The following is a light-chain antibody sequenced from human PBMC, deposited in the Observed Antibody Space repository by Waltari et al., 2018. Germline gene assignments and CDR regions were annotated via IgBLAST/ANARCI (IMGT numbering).Light chain of an antibody. Sequence: IAMTQSPSTLSASVGDSVTITCRASQNIGTWVAWYQQKPGKAPKLLLFDGSTLESGVPSRFSGSASGTDFTLTINSLQSEDFAVYYCQQYNNWSLTFGGGTKVEIK. CDR3: QQYNNWSLT. V-gene: IGKV1-5*01. J-gene: IGKJ4*01. CDR2: DGS. CDR1: QNIGTW.